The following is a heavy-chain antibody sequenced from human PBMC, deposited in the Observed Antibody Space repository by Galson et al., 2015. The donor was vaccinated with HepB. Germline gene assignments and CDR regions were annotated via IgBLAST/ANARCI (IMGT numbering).Heavy chain of an antibody. CDR3: ARENYYDGSGSDAFDM. CDR2: ISWNSGSV. J-gene: IGHJ3*02. D-gene: IGHD3-22*01. CDR1: GFIFDDYA. V-gene: IGHV3-9*01. Sequence: SLRLSCAASGFIFDDYAMHWVRQAPGKGLEWVSGISWNSGSVDYADSVKGRFTISRDNAKNSLYLQMDSLRAEDTAVYYCARENYYDGSGSDAFDMWGQGTMVTVSA.